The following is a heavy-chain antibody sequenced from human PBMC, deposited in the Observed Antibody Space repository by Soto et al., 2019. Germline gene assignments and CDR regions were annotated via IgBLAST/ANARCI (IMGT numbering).Heavy chain of an antibody. D-gene: IGHD2-15*01. V-gene: IGHV1-69*13. CDR2: IIPISGTA. CDR1: GGTFSSYA. Sequence: GASVTVSCRASGGTFSSYAISWVRQAPGQGLEWMGGIIPISGTANYVQKFQGRVTITADESTSTAYMERSSLRPVDTAVYYYARYPIVVEVGTIPYYSGTDVWGHGTTVTVFS. J-gene: IGHJ6*02. CDR3: ARYPIVVEVGTIPYYSGTDV.